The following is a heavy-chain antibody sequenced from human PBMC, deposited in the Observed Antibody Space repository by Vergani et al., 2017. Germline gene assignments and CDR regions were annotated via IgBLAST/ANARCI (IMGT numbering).Heavy chain of an antibody. CDR3: AKDISGAVAGRKAFDI. D-gene: IGHD6-19*01. CDR1: GFTVSSNY. V-gene: IGHV3-53*01. CDR2: IYSGGST. Sequence: EVQLVESGGGLIQPGGSLRLSCAASGFTVSSNYMSWVRQAPGKGLEWVSVIYSGGSTYYADSVKGRFTISRDNSKNTLYLQMNSLRAEDTAVYYCAKDISGAVAGRKAFDIWGQGTMVTVSS. J-gene: IGHJ3*02.